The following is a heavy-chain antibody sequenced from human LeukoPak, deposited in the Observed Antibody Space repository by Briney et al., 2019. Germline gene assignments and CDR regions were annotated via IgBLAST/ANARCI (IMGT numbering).Heavy chain of an antibody. V-gene: IGHV4-59*08. Sequence: SETQSLTCTASGGSISSYYWSWIRQPPGKGLEWIGYIYYSGSTNYNPSLKSRVTISVDTSKNQFSLKLSSVTAADTAVYYCARWSGSYGLNWFDLWGQGTLVTVSS. CDR2: IYYSGST. CDR1: GGSISSYY. J-gene: IGHJ5*02. CDR3: ARWSGSYGLNWFDL. D-gene: IGHD1-26*01.